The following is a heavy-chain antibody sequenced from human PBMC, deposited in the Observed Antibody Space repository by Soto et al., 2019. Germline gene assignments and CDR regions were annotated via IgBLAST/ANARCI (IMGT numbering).Heavy chain of an antibody. V-gene: IGHV3-33*01. D-gene: IGHD1-26*01. CDR3: ARVVVGTTTYCGYFDY. CDR1: AVTFTGFG. Sequence: GGSLRLSCAASAVTFTGFGMHWVRQAPGKGLEWVAVIRFDGSNTYYADSVKGRFTISRDNPKNMLYLQMNSLRAEDTAIYYCARVVVGTTTYCGYFDYCGLGSLVTVSS. J-gene: IGHJ4*02. CDR2: IRFDGSNT.